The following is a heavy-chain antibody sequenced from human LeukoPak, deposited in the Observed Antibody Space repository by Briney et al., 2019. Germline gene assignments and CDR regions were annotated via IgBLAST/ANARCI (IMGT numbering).Heavy chain of an antibody. Sequence: GGSLRLSCAASGFTFSSYSMNWVRQAPWKGLECLANIKEDGSETYYADSVKGRFTISRDNPKNLLFLQINSLRVEDTAVYYCARETPRRGETRDGYRWGQGTVVTVSS. CDR3: ARETPRRGETRDGYR. CDR1: GFTFSSYS. D-gene: IGHD5-24*01. CDR2: IKEDGSET. J-gene: IGHJ4*02. V-gene: IGHV3-7*01.